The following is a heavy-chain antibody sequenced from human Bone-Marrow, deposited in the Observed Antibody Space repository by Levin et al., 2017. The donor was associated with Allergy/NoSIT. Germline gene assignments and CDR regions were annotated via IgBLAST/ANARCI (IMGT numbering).Heavy chain of an antibody. CDR3: ARTLGQQLGSAQC. V-gene: IGHV1-18*01. D-gene: IGHD6-13*01. CDR2: ISAYSGHT. J-gene: IGHJ4*02. CDR1: GYTFTTYG. Sequence: ASVKVSCKASGYTFTTYGISWVRQAPGQGLEWMGRISAYSGHTNYAQKFQGRVTMTTDTSTTTAYMDLRSLKSDDTAVYYCARTLGQQLGSAQCWGERALVAVSS.